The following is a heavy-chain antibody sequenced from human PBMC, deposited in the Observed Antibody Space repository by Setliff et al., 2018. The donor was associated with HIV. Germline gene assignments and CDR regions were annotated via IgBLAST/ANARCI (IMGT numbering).Heavy chain of an antibody. CDR2: ISYSGST. D-gene: IGHD3-10*01. J-gene: IGHJ5*02. CDR3: ARCPVLLWFGKISGVDWFDP. Sequence: ETLSLTCTVSGDSITSTNYYWGWIRQPPGKGLEWIGSISYSGSTYYKSSLKSRVTISVDASKNHFSLKLSSVTAADTAVYYCARCPVLLWFGKISGVDWFDPWGQGTLVTVSS. CDR1: GDSITSTNYY. V-gene: IGHV4-39*07.